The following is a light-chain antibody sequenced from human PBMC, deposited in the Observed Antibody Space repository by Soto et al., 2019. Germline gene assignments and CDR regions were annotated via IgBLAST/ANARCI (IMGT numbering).Light chain of an antibody. V-gene: IGLV3-1*01. CDR2: QDD. Sequence: SYELTQPPSVSVSPGQTASITCSGDKLGSKYACWYQQKPGQSPVLVIYQDDKRPSGIPERFSGSNSGNTATLTISGTQAMDEADYYCQAWDSITAVFGTGTKVTVL. J-gene: IGLJ1*01. CDR1: KLGSKY. CDR3: QAWDSITAV.